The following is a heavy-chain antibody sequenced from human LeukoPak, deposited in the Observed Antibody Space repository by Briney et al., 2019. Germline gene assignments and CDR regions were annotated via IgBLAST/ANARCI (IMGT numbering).Heavy chain of an antibody. V-gene: IGHV4-34*01. CDR3: ARIDSGWYAGSYYYYYYMDV. Sequence: PSETLSLTCAVYGGSFSGYYWSWIRQPPGKGLEWIGEINHSGSTNYNPSLKSRVTTSVDTSKNQFSLKLSSVTAADTAVYYCARIDSGWYAGSYYYYYYMDVWGKGTTVTVSS. CDR1: GGSFSGYY. D-gene: IGHD6-19*01. CDR2: INHSGST. J-gene: IGHJ6*03.